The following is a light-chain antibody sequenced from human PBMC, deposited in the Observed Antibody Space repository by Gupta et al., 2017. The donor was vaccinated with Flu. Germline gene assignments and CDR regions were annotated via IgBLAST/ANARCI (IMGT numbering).Light chain of an antibody. Sequence: QAGLTQPPSVSKGLRQTATLTCTGNSHNVGNQGAAWLQQAQGYPPKVLSDRNNNRPSGISERFSASRSGNTATVTITGLQTEDEADYYCSAWDSSSNEAVFGGGTKVTVL. J-gene: IGLJ3*02. CDR2: RNN. CDR1: SHNVGNQG. V-gene: IGLV10-54*04. CDR3: SAWDSSSNEAV.